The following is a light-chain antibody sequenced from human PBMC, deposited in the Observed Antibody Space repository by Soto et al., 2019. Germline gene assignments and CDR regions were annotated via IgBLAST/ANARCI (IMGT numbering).Light chain of an antibody. J-gene: IGKJ4*01. V-gene: IGKV1-12*01. CDR2: AAS. CDR1: QGISTW. Sequence: DIQMTQSPSSVSASVGDRVTITCRASQGISTWLAWYQQKPGKAPKLLIYAASTLQIGVPSRFSGTGSGTDFILTINSLQPEDFATYYCQQTNTFPLTFGGGTRVEIK. CDR3: QQTNTFPLT.